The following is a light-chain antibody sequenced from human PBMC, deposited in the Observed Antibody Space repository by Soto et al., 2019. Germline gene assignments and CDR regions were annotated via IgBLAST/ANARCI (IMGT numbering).Light chain of an antibody. Sequence: EIVLTQSPGTLSLSPGERATLSCRASQRVSSNFLAWYQQKPGHIPRLLIYGASNRATGIPDRFSGSGSGTEFTLTISRLEPEDFAVYYCQQYYNSPLTFGPGTKVDIK. CDR2: GAS. J-gene: IGKJ3*01. CDR3: QQYYNSPLT. CDR1: QRVSSNF. V-gene: IGKV3-20*01.